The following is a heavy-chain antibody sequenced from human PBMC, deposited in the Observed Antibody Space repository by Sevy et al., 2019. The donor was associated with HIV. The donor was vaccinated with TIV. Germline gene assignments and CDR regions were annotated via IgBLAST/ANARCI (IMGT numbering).Heavy chain of an antibody. Sequence: GGSLRLSCVASGFTFSTHGMHWVHQAPGKGLEWVAVISYHGRNKFYGSTVEGRFTISRDNSKKTLYLQMNSLTTEDTAVYYCARDFTGYNGMDVWGQGTMVTVSS. CDR3: ARDFTGYNGMDV. V-gene: IGHV3-30*03. CDR1: GFTFSTHG. CDR2: ISYHGRNK. D-gene: IGHD3-9*01. J-gene: IGHJ6*02.